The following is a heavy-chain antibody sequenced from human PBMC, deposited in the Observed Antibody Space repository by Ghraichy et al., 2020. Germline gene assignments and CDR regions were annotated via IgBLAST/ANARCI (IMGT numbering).Heavy chain of an antibody. CDR1: GFTFSDYE. D-gene: IGHD3-3*01. CDR3: ARVLPTIFGVDIFDS. J-gene: IGHJ4*02. CDR2: ISSSGTTI. Sequence: GGSLRLSCAVSGFTFSDYEMNWFRQAPGKGLEWVSYISSSGTTIYYADSVQGRFTSSRDNAKNSLHLQMNSLGVEDTAVYYCARVLPTIFGVDIFDSWGQGTLVTVSS. V-gene: IGHV3-48*03.